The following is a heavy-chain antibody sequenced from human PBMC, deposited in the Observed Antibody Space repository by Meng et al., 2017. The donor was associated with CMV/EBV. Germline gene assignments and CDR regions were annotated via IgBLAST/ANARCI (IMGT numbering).Heavy chain of an antibody. CDR3: ARTDCSSTSCYLNY. V-gene: IGHV4-4*07. Sequence: TGYGGSIRRYHWGWIRQRAGKGLEWIGSIYSSGGTNYKSSLKSRVTMSVDTSRNQFSLKLSSVTAADTAVYCCARTDCSSTSCYLNYWGQGTLVTVSS. D-gene: IGHD2-2*01. CDR1: GGSIRRYH. J-gene: IGHJ4*02. CDR2: IYSSGGT.